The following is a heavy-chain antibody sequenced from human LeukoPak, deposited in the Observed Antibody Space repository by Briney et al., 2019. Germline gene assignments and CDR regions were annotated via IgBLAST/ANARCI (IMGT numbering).Heavy chain of an antibody. CDR2: IGTAGDT. Sequence: GGSLRLSCAASGFTFSSYDMHWVRQATGKGLEWVSAIGTAGDTYYPGSVKGRFTISRENAKNSLYLQMNSLRAGDTAVYYCARARGGRNRNDAFDIWGQGTMVTVSS. V-gene: IGHV3-13*01. J-gene: IGHJ3*02. CDR3: ARARGGRNRNDAFDI. D-gene: IGHD3-10*01. CDR1: GFTFSSYD.